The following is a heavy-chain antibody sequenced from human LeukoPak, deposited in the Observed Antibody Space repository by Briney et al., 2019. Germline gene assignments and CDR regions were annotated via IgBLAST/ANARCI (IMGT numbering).Heavy chain of an antibody. J-gene: IGHJ6*03. V-gene: IGHV4-59*01. D-gene: IGHD3-10*01. Sequence: SETLSLTCTVSGGSISSYYWSWIRQPPGKGLEWIGYIYYSGSTNYNPSLKSRVTISVDTSKNQFSLKLSSVTATDTAVYYCARAEFYYYYMDVWGKGTTVTVSS. CDR3: ARAEFYYYYMDV. CDR1: GGSISSYY. CDR2: IYYSGST.